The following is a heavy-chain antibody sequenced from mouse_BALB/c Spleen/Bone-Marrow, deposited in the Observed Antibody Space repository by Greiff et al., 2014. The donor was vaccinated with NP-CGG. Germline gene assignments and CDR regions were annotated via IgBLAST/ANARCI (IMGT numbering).Heavy chain of an antibody. CDR1: GYTFSDYN. CDR2: IYPYNGGT. V-gene: IGHV1S29*02. CDR3: ARGWLLSWFAY. Sequence: EVKLVESGPELVKPGASVKISCKASGYTFSDYNMHWVKQGHGKSLEWIGNIYPYNGGTGYNQKFKRKATLTVDNSSSTAHMELRSLTSEDSAVYHCARGWLLSWFAYWGQGTLVTVSA. J-gene: IGHJ3*01. D-gene: IGHD2-3*01.